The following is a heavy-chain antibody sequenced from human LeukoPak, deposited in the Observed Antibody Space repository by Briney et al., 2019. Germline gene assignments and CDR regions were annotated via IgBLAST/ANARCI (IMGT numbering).Heavy chain of an antibody. CDR3: ARASPERSVYYGSGSYYPLDY. CDR1: GYTFTSYY. Sequence: GASVKVSCKASGYTFTSYYMHWVRQAPGQGLEWMGIINPSVGSTSYAQKFQGRVTMTRDTSTSTVYMELSSLRSEDTAVYYCARASPERSVYYGSGSYYPLDYWGQGTLVTVSS. V-gene: IGHV1-46*01. CDR2: INPSVGST. J-gene: IGHJ4*02. D-gene: IGHD3-10*01.